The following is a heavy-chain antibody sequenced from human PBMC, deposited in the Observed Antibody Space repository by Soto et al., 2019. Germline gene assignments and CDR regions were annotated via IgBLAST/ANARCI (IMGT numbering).Heavy chain of an antibody. CDR3: ARGRWVVAATDAFDI. D-gene: IGHD2-15*01. CDR1: GFTFSSYG. Sequence: QVQLVESGGGVVQPGRSLRLSCAASGFTFSSYGMHWVRQAPGKGLEWVAVIWYDGSNKYYADSVKGRFTISRDNSKNTLYLRMNSLRAEDTAVYYCARGRWVVAATDAFDIWGQGTMVTVSS. V-gene: IGHV3-33*01. J-gene: IGHJ3*02. CDR2: IWYDGSNK.